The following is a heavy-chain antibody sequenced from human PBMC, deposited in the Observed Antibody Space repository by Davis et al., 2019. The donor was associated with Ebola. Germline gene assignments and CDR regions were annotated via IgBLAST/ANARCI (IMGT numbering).Heavy chain of an antibody. Sequence: SVKVSCKASGGTFSSYAISWVRQAPGQGLEWMGRIIPILGIANYAQKFQGRVTITADKSTSTAYMELNSLRAEDTALYYCVRGLEWEASVGMDVWGQGTTVTVSS. CDR1: GGTFSSYA. D-gene: IGHD1-26*01. V-gene: IGHV1-69*04. CDR3: VRGLEWEASVGMDV. CDR2: IIPILGIA. J-gene: IGHJ6*02.